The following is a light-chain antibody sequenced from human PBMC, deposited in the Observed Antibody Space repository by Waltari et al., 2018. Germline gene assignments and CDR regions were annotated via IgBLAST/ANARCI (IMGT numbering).Light chain of an antibody. V-gene: IGLV2-8*01. Sequence: QSALTQPPSASGSPGQSVTISCTGTSSDVGGYNSVSCYQQHPGKAPKLMIYDVTTRPAGVPDRFSGSKTDNTASLTVSGLQAEDEAHYSCSSHADSNNFVVFGGGTQLTVL. CDR2: DVT. CDR3: SSHADSNNFVV. CDR1: SSDVGGYNS. J-gene: IGLJ2*01.